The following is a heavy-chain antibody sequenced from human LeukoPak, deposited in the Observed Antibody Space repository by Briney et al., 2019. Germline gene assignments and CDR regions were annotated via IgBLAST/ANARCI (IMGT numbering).Heavy chain of an antibody. Sequence: GGSLRLSCAASGFTFSSYGMHWVRQAPGKGLEWVAVIWYDGSNKYYADSVKGRFAISRDNSKNTLYLQVNSLRAEDTTVYYCAKGRFCSSATCYLGVHYYYMDVWGKGTTVTVSS. V-gene: IGHV3-33*06. CDR3: AKGRFCSSATCYLGVHYYYMDV. CDR2: IWYDGSNK. D-gene: IGHD2-2*01. J-gene: IGHJ6*03. CDR1: GFTFSSYG.